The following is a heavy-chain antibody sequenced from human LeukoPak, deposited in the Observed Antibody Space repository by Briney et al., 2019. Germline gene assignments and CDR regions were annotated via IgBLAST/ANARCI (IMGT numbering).Heavy chain of an antibody. V-gene: IGHV3-33*01. CDR2: IWYDGSNI. CDR1: GFTFSSYG. J-gene: IGHJ4*02. D-gene: IGHD3-22*01. CDR3: TRDLNYYVSSGYLED. Sequence: GGSLRLSCAASGFTFSSYGMHWVRQAPGKGLEWVAVIWYDGSNIYYADSVKGRFTISRDNSKNTLYLQMNSLRAEDTAVYYCTRDLNYYVSSGYLEDWGQGTLVTVSS.